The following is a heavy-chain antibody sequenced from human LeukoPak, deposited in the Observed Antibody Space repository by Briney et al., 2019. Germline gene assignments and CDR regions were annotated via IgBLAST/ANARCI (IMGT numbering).Heavy chain of an antibody. CDR1: GGSFSSGTYY. CDR2: IYYSGIT. D-gene: IGHD3-10*01. V-gene: IGHV4-31*03. J-gene: IGHJ4*02. CDR3: ARAGSGAYYFDD. Sequence: PSETLSLTCTVSGGSFSSGTYYWSWIRQHPGKGLEWIGYIYYSGITYYNPSLTSRVTISIDPSKRQFSLRLSSVTAADTAVYYCARAGSGAYYFDDWGQGTLVTVSP.